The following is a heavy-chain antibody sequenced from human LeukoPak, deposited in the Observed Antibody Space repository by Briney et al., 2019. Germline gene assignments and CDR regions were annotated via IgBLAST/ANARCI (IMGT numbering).Heavy chain of an antibody. Sequence: GGSLRLSCAPSGFTSSSYEMNGVPQAPGEGGEWVSYISSSGSTIHYADSVKGRFTITRNNANNSLYLQINSLRAKDTTVYYCARDLIRYFGYYYGMDVWGKGTTVTVSS. V-gene: IGHV3-48*03. CDR3: ARDLIRYFGYYYGMDV. J-gene: IGHJ6*04. CDR1: GFTSSSYE. CDR2: ISSSGSTI. D-gene: IGHD3-9*01.